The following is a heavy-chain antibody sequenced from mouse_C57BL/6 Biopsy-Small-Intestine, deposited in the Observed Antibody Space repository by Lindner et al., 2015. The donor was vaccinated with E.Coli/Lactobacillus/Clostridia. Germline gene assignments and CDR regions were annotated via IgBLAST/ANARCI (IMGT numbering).Heavy chain of an antibody. D-gene: IGHD2-4*01. V-gene: IGHV1-9*01. CDR2: ILPGTGSI. CDR3: ARRGIHYDPYYYSMDY. J-gene: IGHJ4*01. Sequence: VQLQESGAELMKPGASVKLSCKATGYTFTGYWIEWIRQRPGHGLEWIGEILPGTGSIHYNENFRGKATITADTSSNSAYMQLSSLTAGDSAIYYCARRGIHYDPYYYSMDYWGQGASVTVSS. CDR1: GYTFTGYW.